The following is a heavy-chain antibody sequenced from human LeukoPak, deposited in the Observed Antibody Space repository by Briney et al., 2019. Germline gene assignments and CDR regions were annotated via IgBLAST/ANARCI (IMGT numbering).Heavy chain of an antibody. D-gene: IGHD2-2*03. CDR3: SRDGGLGHCSSTSCPGDGMDV. J-gene: IGHJ6*02. V-gene: IGHV4-61*01. CDR1: GGSVSSASYY. Sequence: SETLSLTCTVSGGSVSSASYYRTWIRQRPGKELEWIRYFCSSGNTNYNPSLKSRVTISVDTSKNQFSLKLSSVTAAGTAVYYCSRDGGLGHCSSTSCPGDGMDVWGQGTTVTVSS. CDR2: FCSSGNT.